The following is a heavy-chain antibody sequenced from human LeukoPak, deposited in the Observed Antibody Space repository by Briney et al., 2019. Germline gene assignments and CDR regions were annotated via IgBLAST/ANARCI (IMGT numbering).Heavy chain of an antibody. V-gene: IGHV3-48*04. D-gene: IGHD3-22*01. CDR3: ARAGYASSGYYYDY. J-gene: IGHJ4*02. Sequence: GGSLRLSCAASGFTFSSYGMHWVRQAPGRGLEWLSYISSSGTTIYYADSVKGRFTISRDNAKNSLYLQMNSLRAEDTAVYYCARAGYASSGYYYDYWGQGTLVAVSS. CDR2: ISSSGTTI. CDR1: GFTFSSYG.